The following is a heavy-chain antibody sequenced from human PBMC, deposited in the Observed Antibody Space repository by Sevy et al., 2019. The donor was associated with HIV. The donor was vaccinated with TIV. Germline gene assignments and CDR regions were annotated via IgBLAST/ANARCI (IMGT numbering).Heavy chain of an antibody. Sequence: GGSLRLSCAASGFTVSRYAMSWVRQAPGKGLEWVSAISGSGGSTYYADSVKGRFTISRDNSKNTLYLQMNSLRAEDTAVYYCAKVNVLRFFFQHWGQGTLVTVSS. V-gene: IGHV3-23*01. D-gene: IGHD3-3*01. CDR2: ISGSGGST. CDR3: AKVNVLRFFFQH. J-gene: IGHJ1*01. CDR1: GFTVSRYA.